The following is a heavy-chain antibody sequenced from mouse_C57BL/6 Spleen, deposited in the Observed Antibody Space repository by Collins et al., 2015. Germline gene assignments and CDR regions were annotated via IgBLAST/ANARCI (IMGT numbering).Heavy chain of an antibody. D-gene: IGHD1-1*01. CDR3: TRVTTVVATDYWYFDV. J-gene: IGHJ1*03. CDR2: IDPETGGT. V-gene: IGHV1-15*01. Sequence: QVQLQQSGAELVRPGASVTLSCKASGYTFTDYEMHWVKQTPVHGLEWIGAIDPETGGTAYNQKFKGKAILTADKSSSTAYMELRSLTSEDSAVYYCTRVTTVVATDYWYFDVWGTGTTVTVSS. CDR1: GYTFTDYE.